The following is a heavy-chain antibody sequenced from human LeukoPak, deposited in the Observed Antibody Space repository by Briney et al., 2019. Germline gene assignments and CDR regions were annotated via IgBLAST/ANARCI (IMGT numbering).Heavy chain of an antibody. D-gene: IGHD3-10*01. CDR1: GFTVSSNY. CDR2: IYSGGST. CDR3: ARDRVVRGVNAYGMDV. Sequence: PGGSLRLSCAASGFTVSSNYMSWVRQAPGKGLEWVSVIYSGGSTYYADSVKGRFTISRDNSKNTLYLQMSSLRAEDTAVYYCARDRVVRGVNAYGMDVWGQGTTVTVSS. J-gene: IGHJ6*02. V-gene: IGHV3-66*01.